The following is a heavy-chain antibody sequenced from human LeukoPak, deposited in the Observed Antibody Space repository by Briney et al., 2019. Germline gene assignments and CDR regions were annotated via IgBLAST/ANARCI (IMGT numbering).Heavy chain of an antibody. D-gene: IGHD5-12*01. CDR1: GGSFIGYY. CDR3: ARGVEYSGYEKTLFDY. Sequence: SSETLSLTCAVYGGSFIGYYWSWIRQPPGKGMEWIGEINHSGSTNYNPSLKSRVTISVDTSKNQFSLRLSSVTAADTAVYYCARGVEYSGYEKTLFDYWGQGALVTVSS. V-gene: IGHV4-34*01. CDR2: INHSGST. J-gene: IGHJ4*02.